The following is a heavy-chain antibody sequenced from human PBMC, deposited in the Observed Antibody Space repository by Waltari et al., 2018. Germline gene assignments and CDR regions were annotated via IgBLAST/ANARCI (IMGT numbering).Heavy chain of an antibody. CDR2: MTPDRGST. D-gene: IGHD5-12*01. V-gene: IGHV1-8*03. J-gene: IGHJ4*02. CDR1: GYTVIKHD. CDR3: ARVKGNSGYDPFQH. Sequence: QVQLVQSGAEVKKPGASVRVSCKASGYTVIKHDINWVRQAPEQGLEWRGWMTPDRGSTGYSLKSQGRVTSTSNTSVSTAYLELRILKSEDAAVYFCARVKGNSGYDPFQHWGQGTPVTVSS.